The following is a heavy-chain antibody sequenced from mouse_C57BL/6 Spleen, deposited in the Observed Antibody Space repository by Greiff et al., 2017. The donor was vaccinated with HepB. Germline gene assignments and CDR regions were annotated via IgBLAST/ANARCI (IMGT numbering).Heavy chain of an antibody. CDR3: ARRDYGSSWFAY. D-gene: IGHD1-1*01. CDR2: INPSTGGT. Sequence: VQLQQSGPELVKPGASVKISCKASGYSFTGYYMNWVKQSPEKSLEWIGEINPSTGGTTYNQKFKAKATLTVDKSSSTAYMQLKSLTSEYSAVYYCARRDYGSSWFAYWGQGTLVTVSA. J-gene: IGHJ3*01. CDR1: GYSFTGYY. V-gene: IGHV1-42*01.